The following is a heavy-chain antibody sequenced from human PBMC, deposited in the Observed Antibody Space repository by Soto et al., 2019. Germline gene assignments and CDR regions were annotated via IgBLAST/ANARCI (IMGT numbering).Heavy chain of an antibody. D-gene: IGHD1-26*01. J-gene: IGHJ4*02. CDR1: GYTFTSYA. CDR2: INAGNGNT. Sequence: GASVKVSCKASGYTFTSYAMHWVRQAPGQRLEWMGWINAGNGNTKYSQKFQGRVTITRDTSASTAYMELSSLRSEDTAVYYCARDEWELLRGPLYYFDYWGQGTLVTVSS. V-gene: IGHV1-3*01. CDR3: ARDEWELLRGPLYYFDY.